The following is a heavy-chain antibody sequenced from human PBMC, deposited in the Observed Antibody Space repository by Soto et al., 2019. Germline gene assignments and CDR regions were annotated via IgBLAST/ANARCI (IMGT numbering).Heavy chain of an antibody. Sequence: PSETLSLTCTVSGGSISSGGYYWSWIRQHPGKGLEWIGYIYYSGSTYYNPSLKSRVTISVDTSKNQFSLKLSSVTAADTAVYYCARSKGHLLTLSYFDYWGQGNPVTVPS. CDR2: IYYSGST. J-gene: IGHJ4*02. CDR3: ARSKGHLLTLSYFDY. D-gene: IGHD3-16*02. CDR1: GGSISSGGYY. V-gene: IGHV4-31*03.